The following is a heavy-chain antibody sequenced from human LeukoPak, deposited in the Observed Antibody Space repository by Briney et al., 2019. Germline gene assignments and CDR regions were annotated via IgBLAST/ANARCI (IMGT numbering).Heavy chain of an antibody. J-gene: IGHJ4*02. Sequence: ASVKVSCKASGYTFTGYYMHWVRQAPGQGLEWMGWINPNSGGTNYAQKFQGRVTMTRDTSVSKAYMELSRLRSDDTAVYYCARDQGSSSWYNPNFDYWGQGTLVTVSS. CDR3: ARDQGSSSWYNPNFDY. CDR2: INPNSGGT. V-gene: IGHV1-2*02. D-gene: IGHD6-13*01. CDR1: GYTFTGYY.